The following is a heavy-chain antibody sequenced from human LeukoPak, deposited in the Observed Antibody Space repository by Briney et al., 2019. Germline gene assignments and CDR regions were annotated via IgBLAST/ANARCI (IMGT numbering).Heavy chain of an antibody. CDR3: ARDKRVYYDSSGYRSRRSEFDY. CDR1: GFTFSSYG. CDR2: ISSSSSYI. J-gene: IGHJ4*02. D-gene: IGHD3-22*01. Sequence: GGSLRLSCAASGFTFSSYGMNWIRQAPGKGLEWVSSISSSSSYIYYADSVKGRFTISRDNAKNSLYLQMNSLRAEDTAVYYCARDKRVYYDSSGYRSRRSEFDYWGQGTLVTVSS. V-gene: IGHV3-21*01.